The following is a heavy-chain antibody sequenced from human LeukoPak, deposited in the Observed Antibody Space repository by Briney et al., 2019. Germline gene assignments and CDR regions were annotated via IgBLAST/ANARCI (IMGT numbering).Heavy chain of an antibody. D-gene: IGHD3-22*01. Sequence: NPSETLSLTCTVSNASITGGNYYWSWIRQSAGKGLEWIGRVFSTGSTYYNPTLKSRATISVDTSKNHFSLKLSSVTAADTAVYYCAKDSALSPISADYYDSSGYYLFDYWGQGTLVTVSS. CDR2: VFSTGST. J-gene: IGHJ4*02. CDR3: AKDSALSPISADYYDSSGYYLFDY. V-gene: IGHV4-61*02. CDR1: NASITGGNYY.